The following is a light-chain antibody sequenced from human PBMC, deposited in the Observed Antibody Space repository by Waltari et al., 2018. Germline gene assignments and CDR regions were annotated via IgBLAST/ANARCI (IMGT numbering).Light chain of an antibody. CDR2: KAS. J-gene: IGKJ1*01. Sequence: DIQLTQSPSTLSASVGDRVTITCRASQGISSWLARYQQKAGKAPKFFIYKASSLESGVPSRFSDSGSGTEFTLTITSLQPDDFATYYCQQYNSYPLTFGQGTKVEIK. CDR3: QQYNSYPLT. V-gene: IGKV1-5*03. CDR1: QGISSW.